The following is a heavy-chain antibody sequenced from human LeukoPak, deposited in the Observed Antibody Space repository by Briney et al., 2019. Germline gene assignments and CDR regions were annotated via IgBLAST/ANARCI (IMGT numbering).Heavy chain of an antibody. CDR2: IYHSGGT. V-gene: IGHV4-4*02. Sequence: SETLSLTCAVSGGSISSSNWWSWVRQPPGKGLEWIGSIYHSGGTYYNPSLKSRVTISVDTSKNQFSLRLSTVTAADTAVYYCARAGVATWQYWGQGTLVTVSS. CDR1: GGSISSSNW. D-gene: IGHD5-12*01. CDR3: ARAGVATWQY. J-gene: IGHJ4*02.